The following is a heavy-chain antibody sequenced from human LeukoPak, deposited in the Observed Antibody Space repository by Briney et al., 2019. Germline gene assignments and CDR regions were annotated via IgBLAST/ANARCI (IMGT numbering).Heavy chain of an antibody. V-gene: IGHV4-59*12. Sequence: SETLSLTCTVSGGSISSYYWSWIRQPPGKGLEWIGYIYYSGSTNYNPSLKSRVTMSVDTSKNQFSLKLSSVTAADTAVYYCARGAYYYDSSGYLNYFDYWGQGTLVTVSS. CDR1: GGSISSYY. CDR2: IYYSGST. CDR3: ARGAYYYDSSGYLNYFDY. D-gene: IGHD3-22*01. J-gene: IGHJ4*02.